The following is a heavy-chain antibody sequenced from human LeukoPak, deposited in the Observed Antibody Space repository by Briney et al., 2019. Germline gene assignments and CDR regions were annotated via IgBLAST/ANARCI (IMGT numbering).Heavy chain of an antibody. CDR2: IIPIFGTA. Sequence: SVKVSCKASGGTFSSYAISWVRQAPGQGLEWMGGIIPIFGTANYAQKFQGRVTITADKSTSTAYMELSSLRSEDTPVYYCARGYSSGYYSGYWGKGTTVTISS. CDR1: GGTFSSYA. J-gene: IGHJ6*04. CDR3: ARGYSSGYYSGY. D-gene: IGHD3-22*01. V-gene: IGHV1-69*06.